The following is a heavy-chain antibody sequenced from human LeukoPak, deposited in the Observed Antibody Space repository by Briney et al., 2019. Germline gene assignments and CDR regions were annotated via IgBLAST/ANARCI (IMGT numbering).Heavy chain of an antibody. V-gene: IGHV4-59*08. Sequence: PSETLSLTCTVSGGSISSYYWSWIRQPPGKGLEWIGYIYYSGSTNYNPSLKSRVTISVDTSKNQFSLKLSSVTAADTAVYYCTRTYNWFDPWGQGTLVTVSS. CDR3: TRTYNWFDP. J-gene: IGHJ5*02. CDR2: IYYSGST. CDR1: GGSISSYY.